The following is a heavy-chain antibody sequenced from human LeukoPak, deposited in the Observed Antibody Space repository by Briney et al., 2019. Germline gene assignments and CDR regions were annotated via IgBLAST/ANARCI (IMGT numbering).Heavy chain of an antibody. CDR1: GGSISSYY. D-gene: IGHD6-6*01. J-gene: IGHJ5*02. CDR3: ARDYTQRYSSSSGWFDP. CDR2: IYYSGST. Sequence: SETLSLTCTVSGGSISSYYWSWIRQPPGKGLEWIGYIYYSGSTNYNPSLKSRVTISVDTSKNQFSLKLSSVTAADTAVYYCARDYTQRYSSSSGWFDPWGQGTLVTVSS. V-gene: IGHV4-59*12.